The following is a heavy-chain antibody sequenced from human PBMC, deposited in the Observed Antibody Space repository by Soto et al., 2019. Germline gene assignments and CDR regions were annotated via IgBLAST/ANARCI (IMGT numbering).Heavy chain of an antibody. CDR1: GFTFSSYA. CDR3: AKDLGVYYDILTGYYFGDAFDI. Sequence: QPGGSLRLSCAASGFTFSSYAMSWVRQAPGKGLEWVSAISGSGGSTYYADSVKGRFTISRDNSKNTLYMQMNSLRAEDTAVYYCAKDLGVYYDILTGYYFGDAFDIWGQGTMVTVSS. D-gene: IGHD3-9*01. J-gene: IGHJ3*02. CDR2: ISGSGGST. V-gene: IGHV3-23*01.